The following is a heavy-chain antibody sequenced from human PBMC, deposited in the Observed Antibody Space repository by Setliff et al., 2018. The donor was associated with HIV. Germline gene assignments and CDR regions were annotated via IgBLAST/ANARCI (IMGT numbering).Heavy chain of an antibody. CDR2: ISSRSTYI. CDR3: AREGLKNYYYYYMDV. CDR1: RFTFSSYS. V-gene: IGHV3-21*01. J-gene: IGHJ6*03. D-gene: IGHD2-8*01. Sequence: GGSLRLSCAASRFTFSSYSMNWVRQAPGKGLEWVSSISSRSTYIYYADSVKGRFTISRDNAKNSLYLQMNSLRAEDTAVYYCAREGLKNYYYYYMDVWGKGTTVTVSS.